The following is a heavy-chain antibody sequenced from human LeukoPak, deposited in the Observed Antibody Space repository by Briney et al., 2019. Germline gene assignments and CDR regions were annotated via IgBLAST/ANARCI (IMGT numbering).Heavy chain of an antibody. Sequence: SETLSLTCTVSGGSISSYYWSWIRQPPGKGLEWIGYIYYSGSTNYNPSLKSRVTISVDTSKNQFSLKLSSVTAADTAVYYCARVSLSSSGYWDPRIDPWGQGTLVTVSS. CDR2: IYYSGST. J-gene: IGHJ5*02. V-gene: IGHV4-59*01. D-gene: IGHD3-22*01. CDR3: ARVSLSSSGYWDPRIDP. CDR1: GGSISSYY.